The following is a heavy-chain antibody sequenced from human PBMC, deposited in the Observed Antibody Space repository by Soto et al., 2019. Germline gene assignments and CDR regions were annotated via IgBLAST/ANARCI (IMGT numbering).Heavy chain of an antibody. J-gene: IGHJ6*03. Sequence: SETLSLTCAVYGGSFSGYYWSWIRQPPGKGLEWIGEINHSGSTNYNPSLKSRVTISVDTSKNQFSLKLSSVTAADTAVYYCARGIFYDFWSGYPARYYYYMDVWGKGTTVTVSS. D-gene: IGHD3-3*01. CDR2: INHSGST. CDR3: ARGIFYDFWSGYPARYYYYMDV. CDR1: GGSFSGYY. V-gene: IGHV4-34*01.